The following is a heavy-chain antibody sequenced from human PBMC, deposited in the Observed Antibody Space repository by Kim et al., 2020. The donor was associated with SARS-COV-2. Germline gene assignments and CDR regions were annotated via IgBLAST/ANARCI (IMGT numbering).Heavy chain of an antibody. Sequence: SETLSLTCTVSGGSISSYYWSWIRQPPGKGLEWIGYIYYSGSTNYNPSLKSRVTISVDTSKNQFSLKLSSVTAADTAVYYCARAYSSGWYYFDYWGQGTLVTVSS. D-gene: IGHD6-19*01. V-gene: IGHV4-59*13. J-gene: IGHJ4*02. CDR2: IYYSGST. CDR1: GGSISSYY. CDR3: ARAYSSGWYYFDY.